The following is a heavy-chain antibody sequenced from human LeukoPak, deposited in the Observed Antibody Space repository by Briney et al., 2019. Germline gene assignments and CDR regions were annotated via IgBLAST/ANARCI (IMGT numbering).Heavy chain of an antibody. D-gene: IGHD3-22*01. J-gene: IGHJ3*02. Sequence: SETLSLTCTVSGGSISSGDYYWSWIRQPPGKGLEWIGYIYYSGSTYYNPSLKSRVTISVDTSKNQFSLKLSSVTAADTAVYYCAREEAPYYDMAVTAFDIWGQGTMVTVSS. V-gene: IGHV4-30-4*01. CDR3: AREEAPYYDMAVTAFDI. CDR2: IYYSGST. CDR1: GGSISSGDYY.